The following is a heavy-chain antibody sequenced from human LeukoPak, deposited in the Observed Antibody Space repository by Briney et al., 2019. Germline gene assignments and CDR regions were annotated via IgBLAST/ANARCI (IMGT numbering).Heavy chain of an antibody. CDR1: GFTFSSYW. Sequence: RGSLRLSCAASGFTFSSYWMSWVRQAPGKGLEWVANIKQDGSEKYYLDSVKGRFTISRDNAENSLYLQMNSLRAEDTAVYYCATEASSGLEDWGQGILVTVSS. J-gene: IGHJ4*02. D-gene: IGHD6-19*01. V-gene: IGHV3-7*01. CDR3: ATEASSGLED. CDR2: IKQDGSEK.